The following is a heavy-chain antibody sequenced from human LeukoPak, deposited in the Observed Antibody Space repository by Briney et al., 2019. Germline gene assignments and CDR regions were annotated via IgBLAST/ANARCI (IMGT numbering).Heavy chain of an antibody. J-gene: IGHJ4*02. CDR2: INLSGGST. V-gene: IGHV1-46*01. CDR1: GFTFINYY. CDR3: ARDLDYGEKTEDY. D-gene: IGHD4/OR15-4a*01. Sequence: GASVKVSCKASGFTFINYYMHWVRQVPGQGLEWLGIINLSGGSTHYPQKFQDRVTMTRDTSTSTVYMELSSLRSEDTAVYYCARDLDYGEKTEDYWGQGTLVTVSS.